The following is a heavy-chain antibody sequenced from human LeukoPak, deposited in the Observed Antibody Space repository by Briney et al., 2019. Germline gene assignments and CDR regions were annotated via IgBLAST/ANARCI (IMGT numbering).Heavy chain of an antibody. J-gene: IGHJ4*02. V-gene: IGHV3-7*01. CDR1: GFTFSSYW. CDR3: AREDCSSTSCYTRWAIDY. Sequence: GGSLRLSCAASGFTFSSYWMSWVRQAPGKGLEWVANIKQDGSEKYYVDSVKGRLTISRDNAKNSLYLQMNSLKAEDTAVYYCAREDCSSTSCYTRWAIDYWGQGTLVTVSS. D-gene: IGHD2-2*02. CDR2: IKQDGSEK.